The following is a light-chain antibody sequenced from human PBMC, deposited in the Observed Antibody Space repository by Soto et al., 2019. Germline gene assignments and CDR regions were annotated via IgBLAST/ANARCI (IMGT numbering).Light chain of an antibody. CDR1: QSVSNNY. CDR2: GAS. CDR3: QQRRSWPPTIT. Sequence: EIVLTQSPGTRSSSPGERATLSCMASQSVSNNYLAWYQQKPGQAPRLLIYGASNRATGIPDRFSGSGSGTDFTLTISSLEPEDFAVYYCQQRRSWPPTITFGQGTRLEIK. V-gene: IGKV3D-20*02. J-gene: IGKJ5*01.